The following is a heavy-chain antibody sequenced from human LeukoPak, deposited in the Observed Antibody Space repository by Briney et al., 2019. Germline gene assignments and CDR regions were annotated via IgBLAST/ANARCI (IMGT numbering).Heavy chain of an antibody. V-gene: IGHV1-18*01. CDR1: VYTFTNYG. CDR2: ISTYNGNT. D-gene: IGHD6-19*01. CDR3: ARDLRSSGWYYFDY. J-gene: IGHJ4*02. Sequence: GASVKVSCKASVYTFTNYGISWVRQAPGQGLEWMGWISTYNGNTNYAQKLQGRVTMTTDTSTSTAYMELWSLRSDDTAVYYCARDLRSSGWYYFDYWGQGTLVTVSS.